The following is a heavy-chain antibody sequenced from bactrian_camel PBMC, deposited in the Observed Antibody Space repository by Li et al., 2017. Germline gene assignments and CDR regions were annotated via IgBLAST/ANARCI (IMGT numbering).Heavy chain of an antibody. CDR3: AAGLYCFKMWRFLSEYHS. CDR1: GFTVSTYC. J-gene: IGHJ4*01. D-gene: IGHD1*01. Sequence: QLVESGGGSVQAGGSLRLSCAASGFTVSTYCMAWFRQAPGKEREAVAAVVTDGIKSYTHSAKGRFTISKDDAKNTLYLQMNSLKPEDTAMYYCAAGLYCFKMWRFLSEYHSWGQGTQVTVS. CDR2: VVTDGIK. V-gene: IGHV3S55*01.